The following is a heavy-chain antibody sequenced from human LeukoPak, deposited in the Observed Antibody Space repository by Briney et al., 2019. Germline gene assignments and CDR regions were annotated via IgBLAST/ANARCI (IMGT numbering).Heavy chain of an antibody. CDR1: GFTFSSYA. CDR3: AKDPLVRAAAGSNWFDP. CDR2: ISGSGGST. V-gene: IGHV3-23*01. D-gene: IGHD6-13*01. Sequence: GGSLRLSCAPSGFTFSSYAMSCVRQAPGKGLEWVSAISGSGGSTYYADSVKGRFTISRDNSKNTPYLQMNSLRAEDTAVYYCAKDPLVRAAAGSNWFDPWGQGTLVTVSS. J-gene: IGHJ5*02.